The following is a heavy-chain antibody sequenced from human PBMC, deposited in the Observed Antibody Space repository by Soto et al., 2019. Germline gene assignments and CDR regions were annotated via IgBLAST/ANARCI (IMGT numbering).Heavy chain of an antibody. CDR2: ISASGGAT. Sequence: EVQLLESGGGLVQPGGSPRLSCAASGFSFSSDVMSWVRQAPGKGLEWVSGISASGGATYYADSVKGRFTISRDNSKNMLFLQLNGLRADETAIYYCAKGDFWSATFDYWGQGTLVTVSS. V-gene: IGHV3-23*01. D-gene: IGHD3-3*01. J-gene: IGHJ4*02. CDR1: GFSFSSDV. CDR3: AKGDFWSATFDY.